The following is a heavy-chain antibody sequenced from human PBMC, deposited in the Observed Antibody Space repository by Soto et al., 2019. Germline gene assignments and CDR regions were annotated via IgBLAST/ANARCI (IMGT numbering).Heavy chain of an antibody. CDR3: ARAAPRDAGAKYYYDF. D-gene: IGHD3-16*01. J-gene: IGHJ4*02. CDR2: ISPFFGTA. CDR1: GGTFSTFG. Sequence: QVQLVQSGAEVKKTGSSVKVSCKTSGGTFSTFGISWVRQAPGQGLEWRGGISPFFGTAEYSQKFEDRITLTADESTNTVYMDLRSLTSEDTAIYYCARAAPRDAGAKYYYDFWGQGALVTVSS. V-gene: IGHV1-69*01.